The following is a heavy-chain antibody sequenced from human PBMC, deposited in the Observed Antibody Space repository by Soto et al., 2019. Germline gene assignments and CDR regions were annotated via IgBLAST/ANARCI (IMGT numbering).Heavy chain of an antibody. V-gene: IGHV4-59*01. CDR1: VGSISSYY. Sequence: ETLSLTCTVSVGSISSYYWSWIRQPPGKGLEWIGYIYYSGSTNYNPSLKSRVTISVDTSKNQFSLKLSSVTAADTAVYYCARQQSTYYDSSGLSFWFDPWGQGTLVTVSS. D-gene: IGHD3-22*01. CDR3: ARQQSTYYDSSGLSFWFDP. J-gene: IGHJ5*02. CDR2: IYYSGST.